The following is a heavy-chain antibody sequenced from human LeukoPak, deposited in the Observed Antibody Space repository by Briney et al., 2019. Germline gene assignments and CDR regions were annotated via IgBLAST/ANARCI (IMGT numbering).Heavy chain of an antibody. D-gene: IGHD2-2*01. J-gene: IGHJ4*02. CDR3: ARELCSTTTCYFDN. Sequence: SETLSLTCSVSGGSISSYYWSWIRQPPGKGLEWIGYIYYTGSTNYNPSLKSRVTISVDTSKKHFSLKLNSVTAADTAVYYCARELCSTTTCYFDNWGQGTLVSVS. CDR2: IYYTGST. CDR1: GGSISSYY. V-gene: IGHV4-59*01.